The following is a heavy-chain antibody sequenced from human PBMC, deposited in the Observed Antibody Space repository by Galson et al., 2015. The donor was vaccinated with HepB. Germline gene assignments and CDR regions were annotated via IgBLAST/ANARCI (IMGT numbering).Heavy chain of an antibody. Sequence: SLRLSCAASGFTFSSYAMSWVRQAPGKGLEWVSAISGSGGSTYYADSVKGRFTISRDNSKNTLYLQMNSLRAEDTAVYYCAKDQGRVGATKWGAFDIWGQGTMVTVSS. CDR3: AKDQGRVGATKWGAFDI. J-gene: IGHJ3*02. CDR2: ISGSGGST. D-gene: IGHD1-26*01. V-gene: IGHV3-23*01. CDR1: GFTFSSYA.